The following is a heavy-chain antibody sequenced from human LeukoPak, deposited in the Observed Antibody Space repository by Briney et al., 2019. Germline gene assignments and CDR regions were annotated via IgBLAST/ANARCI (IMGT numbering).Heavy chain of an antibody. Sequence: ASVKVSCKASGYTFINYYMHWVRQAPGQGLEWMGIINPSGGSTRYAQQFQGRVALTRDTSTSTVYMELTTLRSEDTAVYYCARVGTYDSSAYYAHWGQGTLVTVSS. CDR1: GYTFINYY. V-gene: IGHV1-46*01. J-gene: IGHJ4*02. D-gene: IGHD3-22*01. CDR3: ARVGTYDSSAYYAH. CDR2: INPSGGST.